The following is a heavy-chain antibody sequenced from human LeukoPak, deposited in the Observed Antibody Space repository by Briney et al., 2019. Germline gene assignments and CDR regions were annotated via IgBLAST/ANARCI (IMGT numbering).Heavy chain of an antibody. V-gene: IGHV4-34*01. D-gene: IGHD3-9*01. J-gene: IGHJ4*02. CDR3: AREGGLRYFDWLFDYFDY. CDR1: GGSFSGYY. CDR2: INHSGST. Sequence: PSETLSLTCAVYGGSFSGYYWSWIRQPPGKGLEWIGEINHSGSTNYNPSLKSRVTISVDTSKNQFSLKLSSVTAEDTAVYYCAREGGLRYFDWLFDYFDYWGQGTLVTVSS.